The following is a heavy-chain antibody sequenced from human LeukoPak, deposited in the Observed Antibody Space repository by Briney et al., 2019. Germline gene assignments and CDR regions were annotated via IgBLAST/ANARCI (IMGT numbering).Heavy chain of an antibody. D-gene: IGHD2-15*01. CDR2: VYYDGST. CDR1: GDSITSYH. V-gene: IGHV4-59*08. Sequence: SETLSLTCTVSGDSITSYHWTWIRQPPGRRLEWIGYVYYDGSTRYNPSLMSRVTISLDTSNKQFSLKLRSVTAADTAIYYCATYTRHCSGGTCYSIDSWGQGTLVTVSS. J-gene: IGHJ4*02. CDR3: ATYTRHCSGGTCYSIDS.